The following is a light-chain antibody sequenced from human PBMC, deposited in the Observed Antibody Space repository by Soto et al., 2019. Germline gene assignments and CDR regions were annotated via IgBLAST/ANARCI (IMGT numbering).Light chain of an antibody. Sequence: GGGVTIACRASQSVTTYLNWYQQKPGKAPKLLIYAASSLQSGVPSRFSASGSGTNFTLTISSLQPEDFATYYCQQSYSTPQTFGQGTKVDIK. V-gene: IGKV1-39*01. CDR1: QSVTTY. CDR3: QQSYSTPQT. CDR2: AAS. J-gene: IGKJ1*01.